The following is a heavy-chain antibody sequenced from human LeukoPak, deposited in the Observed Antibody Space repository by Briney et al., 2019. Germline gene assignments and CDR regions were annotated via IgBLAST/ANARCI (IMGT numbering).Heavy chain of an antibody. CDR3: AKLTTT. CDR1: AFTFDSSA. CDR2: ITGSGGST. J-gene: IGHJ5*02. D-gene: IGHD4-17*01. V-gene: IGHV3-23*01. Sequence: GGSLRLSCAASAFTFDSSAMSWVRQAPGKGLEWVSVITGSGGSTYYADSVKGRFTISRDTSNNTLYLQMNSLRADDTAVYYCAKLTTTWGQGTLVTVSP.